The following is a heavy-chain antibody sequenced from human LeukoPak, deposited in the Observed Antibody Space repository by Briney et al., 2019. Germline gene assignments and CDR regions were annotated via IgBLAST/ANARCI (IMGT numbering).Heavy chain of an antibody. J-gene: IGHJ5*02. CDR1: GFTFSNYG. CDR2: ISGSGGST. D-gene: IGHD6-19*01. V-gene: IGHV3-23*01. CDR3: ANSAVAGP. Sequence: PGGSLRLSCAASGFTFSNYGMSWVRQAPGKGLEWVSSISGSGGSTHYADSVKGRFTISRDNSKNTLYLQMNSLRAEDTAVYYCANSAVAGPWGQGTLVTVPS.